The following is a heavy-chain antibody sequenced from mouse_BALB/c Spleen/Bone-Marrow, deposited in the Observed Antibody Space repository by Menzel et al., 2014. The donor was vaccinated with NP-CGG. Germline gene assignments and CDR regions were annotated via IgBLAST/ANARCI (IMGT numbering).Heavy chain of an antibody. D-gene: IGHD2-4*01. Sequence: VHLVESGAELARPGASVKLSCKASGYTFTSYWMQWVKQRPGQGLEWIGAIYPGDGDTRYTQKFKGKATLTADKSSSTVYMQLSSLASEDSAVYYCARSDYDAFDYWGQGTTLTVSS. CDR2: IYPGDGDT. J-gene: IGHJ2*01. V-gene: IGHV1-87*01. CDR1: GYTFTSYW. CDR3: ARSDYDAFDY.